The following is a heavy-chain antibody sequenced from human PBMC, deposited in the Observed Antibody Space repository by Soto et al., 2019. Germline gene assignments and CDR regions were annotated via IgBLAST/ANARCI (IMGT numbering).Heavy chain of an antibody. CDR3: TSTWERVATNAEATRSYDY. D-gene: IGHD5-12*01. CDR2: VRSKPNNYAT. Sequence: QPGGSVRLSCAASGFIFSGPAMHWVRQASGKGLEWVGRVRSKPNNYATSYAASVKGRFTISRDDSKNTAYLQMNSLKTEDTALYYCTSTWERVATNAEATRSYDYWGQGTLVTVS. V-gene: IGHV3-73*01. CDR1: GFIFSGPA. J-gene: IGHJ4*02.